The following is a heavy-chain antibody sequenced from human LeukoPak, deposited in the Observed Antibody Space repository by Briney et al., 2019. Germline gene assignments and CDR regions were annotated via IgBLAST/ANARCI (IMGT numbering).Heavy chain of an antibody. CDR3: ARHWGYRWFGELLLGAFDI. CDR2: IYYSGST. CDR1: GGSISSYY. V-gene: IGHV4-59*08. Sequence: SETLSLTCTVSGGSISSYYWSWIRQPPGKGLEWIGYIYYSGSTNYNPSLKSRVTISVDTSKNQFSLKLSSVTAADTAVYYCARHWGYRWFGELLLGAFDIWGQGTMVTVSS. D-gene: IGHD3-10*01. J-gene: IGHJ3*02.